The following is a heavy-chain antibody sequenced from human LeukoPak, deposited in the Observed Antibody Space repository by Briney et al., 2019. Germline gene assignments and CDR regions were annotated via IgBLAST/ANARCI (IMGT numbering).Heavy chain of an antibody. CDR3: SRGGWLLLRDYGMDV. V-gene: IGHV3-13*01. CDR2: IGTAGDT. D-gene: IGHD2-21*02. Sequence: GGSLRLSGAASGFTFSSYDMHWVRPATGKGLEWVSAIGTAGDTYYPGSVKGRFTISRENAKNSLYLQMNSLRAGDTAVYYCSRGGWLLLRDYGMDVWGQGTTVTVSS. CDR1: GFTFSSYD. J-gene: IGHJ6*02.